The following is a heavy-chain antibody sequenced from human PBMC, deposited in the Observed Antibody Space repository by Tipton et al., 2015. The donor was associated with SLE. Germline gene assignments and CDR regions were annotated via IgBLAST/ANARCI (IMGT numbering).Heavy chain of an antibody. Sequence: TLSLTCTVSGGSISSSSYYWGWIRQPPGKGLEWIGSIFYSGSSYYNPSLKSRVTIYVDTSKNQSSLKLSSVTAADTAVYYCARQVTNRWHVVWFDPWGQGTLVTVSS. D-gene: IGHD2-15*01. CDR3: ARQVTNRWHVVWFDP. V-gene: IGHV4-39*01. J-gene: IGHJ5*02. CDR2: IFYSGSS. CDR1: GGSISSSSYY.